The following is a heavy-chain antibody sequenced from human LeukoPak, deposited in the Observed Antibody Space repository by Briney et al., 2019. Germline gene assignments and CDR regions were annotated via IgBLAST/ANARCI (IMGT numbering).Heavy chain of an antibody. CDR3: ARGLLWFGEFYFDY. J-gene: IGHJ4*02. Sequence: GGSLRLSCAASGFTFSSYEMNWVRQAPGKGLEWVSYISSSGSTIYYADSVKGRFTISRDNAKNSLYLQMNSLRAEDTAVYYCARGLLWFGEFYFDYWGQGTLVTVSS. CDR2: ISSSGSTI. D-gene: IGHD3-10*01. CDR1: GFTFSSYE. V-gene: IGHV3-48*03.